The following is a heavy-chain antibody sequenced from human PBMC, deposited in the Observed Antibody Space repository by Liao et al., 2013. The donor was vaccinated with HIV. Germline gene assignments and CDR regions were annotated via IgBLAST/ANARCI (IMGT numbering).Heavy chain of an antibody. V-gene: IGHV4-4*07. CDR1: DDSFKSYY. J-gene: IGHJ3*02. CDR2: IYSTGIT. D-gene: IGHD3-22*01. Sequence: QVQLHESGPGLVKPSETLSLTCTVSDDSFKSYYWSWIRQPAGKGLEWIGRIYSTGITTYNPSLESRVTMSVDTSRNQFSLKLTSVTAADTAVYFCAREGDSSGYSYDVFDIWGQGTTVTVAS. CDR3: AREGDSSGYSYDVFDI.